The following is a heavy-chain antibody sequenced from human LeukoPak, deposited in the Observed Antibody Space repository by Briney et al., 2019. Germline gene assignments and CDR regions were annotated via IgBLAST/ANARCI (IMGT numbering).Heavy chain of an antibody. D-gene: IGHD2-2*01. CDR3: ARYCSSTSCYPFDY. Sequence: GGSLRLSCAASGFIFSDYYMSWIRQAPGKGLEWISYITSSGRTIYYSDSVKGRFTISRDNAKNSLYLQMNSLRAEDTAVYYCARYCSSTSCYPFDYWGQGTLVTVSS. V-gene: IGHV3-11*04. J-gene: IGHJ4*02. CDR1: GFIFSDYY. CDR2: ITSSGRTI.